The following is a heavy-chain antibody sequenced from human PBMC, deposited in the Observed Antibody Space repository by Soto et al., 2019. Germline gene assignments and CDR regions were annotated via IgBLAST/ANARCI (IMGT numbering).Heavy chain of an antibody. CDR2: ISSSSSTI. D-gene: IGHD3-9*01. CDR3: AGPHYDILTGYYYGMDV. V-gene: IGHV3-48*02. CDR1: GFTFSSSS. J-gene: IGHJ6*02. Sequence: GGSLRLSCAASGFTFSSSSMNWVRQAPGKGLEWVSYISSSSSTIYYADSVKGRFTISRDNAKNSLYLQMNSLRDEDTAVYYCAGPHYDILTGYYYGMDVWGQGTTVTVSS.